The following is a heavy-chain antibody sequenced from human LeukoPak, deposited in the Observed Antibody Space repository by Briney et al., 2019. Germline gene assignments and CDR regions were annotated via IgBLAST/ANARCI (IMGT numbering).Heavy chain of an antibody. D-gene: IGHD4-17*01. CDR1: GFTFISYW. J-gene: IGHJ4*02. CDR3: ARDAPGNTALDY. V-gene: IGHV3-74*01. CDR2: INEYGSST. Sequence: PGGSLRLSCAASGFTFISYWMQWVRQAPGKGLMWVSRINEYGSSTDFADSVKGRFTISRDNAKNTLYLQMNSLRAEDTAVYYCARDAPGNTALDYWGQGTLVTVSS.